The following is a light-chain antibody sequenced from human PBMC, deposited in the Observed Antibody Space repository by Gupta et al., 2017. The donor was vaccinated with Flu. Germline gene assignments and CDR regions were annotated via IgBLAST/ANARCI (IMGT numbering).Light chain of an antibody. J-gene: IGKJ5*01. V-gene: IGKV3-20*01. CDR3: QQYGTSPPIT. CDR2: GAS. CDR1: QSVWSSY. Sequence: EIALTQSPGTLSLSPGERATLSCRASQSVWSSYLAWYQQKPGQAPRLLIYGASSRATGIPDRFSGSGSGTDFTLTISRLEPEDFAVYYCQQYGTSPPITFGQGTRLE.